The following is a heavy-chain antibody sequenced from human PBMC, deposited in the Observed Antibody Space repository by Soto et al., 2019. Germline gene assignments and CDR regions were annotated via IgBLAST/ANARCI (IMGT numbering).Heavy chain of an antibody. J-gene: IGHJ4*02. V-gene: IGHV3-30*18. D-gene: IGHD3-3*01. CDR3: AKPYYDFWSGYWGNDY. Sequence: GGSLRLSCAASGFTFSSYGMHWVRQAPGKGLEWVAVISYDGSNKYYADSVKGRFTISRDNSKNTLYLQMNSLRAEDTAVYYCAKPYYDFWSGYWGNDYWGQGTLVTVSS. CDR2: ISYDGSNK. CDR1: GFTFSSYG.